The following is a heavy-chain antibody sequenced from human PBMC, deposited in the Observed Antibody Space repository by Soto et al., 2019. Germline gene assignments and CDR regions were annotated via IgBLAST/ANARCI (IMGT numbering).Heavy chain of an antibody. CDR2: INSNNGYI. CDR3: ARASDTYFDIHY. J-gene: IGHJ4*01. CDR1: GFIFSSVS. Sequence: PGGSLRLSCTASGFIFSSVSMNWVRQAPGKGLEWVSSINSNNGYIFYADSVKGRFTISRDNAKNSLYLQMNSLRAEDTAVYYCARASDTYFDIHYWGHGTLVTVSP. V-gene: IGHV3-21*01. D-gene: IGHD3-22*01.